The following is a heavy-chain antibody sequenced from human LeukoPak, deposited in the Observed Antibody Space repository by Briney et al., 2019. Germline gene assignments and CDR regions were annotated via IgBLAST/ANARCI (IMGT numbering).Heavy chain of an antibody. Sequence: PSETLSLTCTVSGGSISSYYWSWIQQHPGKGLEWIGYIYYSGSTNYNPSLKSRVTISVDTSKNQFSLKLSSVTAADTAVYYCARSKINWFDPWGQGTLVTVSS. CDR1: GGSISSYY. CDR2: IYYSGST. J-gene: IGHJ5*02. V-gene: IGHV4-59*01. CDR3: ARSKINWFDP.